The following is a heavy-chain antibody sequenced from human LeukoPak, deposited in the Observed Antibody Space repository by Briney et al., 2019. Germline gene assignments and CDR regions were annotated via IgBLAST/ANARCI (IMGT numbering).Heavy chain of an antibody. V-gene: IGHV4-59*08. D-gene: IGHD1-26*01. CDR2: VSYRGST. Sequence: PSETLSLTCTVTGGSISSYYWNWIRQPPGKGLEWIGYVSYRGSTDYKSSLKSRLNISGDTSKNQFSLKLTSVTAADTAVYYCARSSSGSYYNDWGQGTLVTVSS. CDR3: ARSSSGSYYND. J-gene: IGHJ4*02. CDR1: GGSISSYY.